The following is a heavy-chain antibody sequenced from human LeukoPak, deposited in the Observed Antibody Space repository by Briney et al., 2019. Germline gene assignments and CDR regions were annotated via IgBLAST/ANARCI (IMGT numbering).Heavy chain of an antibody. J-gene: IGHJ6*04. D-gene: IGHD6-6*01. CDR1: GFTFSNHA. Sequence: PGGSLGLSCAASGFTFSNHAMSWDRQAPGKGLEWVSVIGDSGGSTYYADSVKGRFTISRDNSKNTLYLQMNSLRADDTAVYHCAKGGASSPYTYIDVWGKGTTVIVSS. CDR3: AKGGASSPYTYIDV. V-gene: IGHV3-23*01. CDR2: IGDSGGST.